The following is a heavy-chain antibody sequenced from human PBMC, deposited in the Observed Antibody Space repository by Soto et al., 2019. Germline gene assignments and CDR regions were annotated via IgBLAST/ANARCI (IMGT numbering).Heavy chain of an antibody. Sequence: EVQLVESGGGLVKPGGSLRLSCAASGFTFSSYSMNWVRQAPGKGLEWVSSISSSSSYIYYADSVKGRFTISRDNAKNSLYLQMNSLRAEDTAVYYCERDHVRPQLVQGYYYYYYYMDVWGKGTTVTVSS. CDR2: ISSSSSYI. V-gene: IGHV3-21*01. J-gene: IGHJ6*03. CDR3: ERDHVRPQLVQGYYYYYYYMDV. CDR1: GFTFSSYS. D-gene: IGHD6-6*01.